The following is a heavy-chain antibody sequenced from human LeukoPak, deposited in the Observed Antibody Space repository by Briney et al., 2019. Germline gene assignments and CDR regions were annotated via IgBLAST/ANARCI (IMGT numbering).Heavy chain of an antibody. J-gene: IGHJ4*02. V-gene: IGHV1-69*05. CDR2: IIPISGTA. CDR1: GGTFSSYA. D-gene: IGHD5-24*01. Sequence: SVKVSCKASGGTFSSYAISWVRQAPGQGLEWMGGIIPISGTANYAQKFQGRVTITTDESTSTAYMELSSLRSEDTAVYYCATTRDGYNYRTFNDWGQGTLVTVSS. CDR3: ATTRDGYNYRTFND.